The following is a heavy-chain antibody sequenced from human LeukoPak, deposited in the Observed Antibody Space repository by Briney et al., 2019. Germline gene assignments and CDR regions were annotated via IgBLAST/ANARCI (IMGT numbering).Heavy chain of an antibody. Sequence: PSQTLSLTCTVSGGSISSGGYYWSWIRQHPGKGLEWIGYIYYSGSTYYNPSLKSRVTISVDTSKNQFSLKLSSVTAADTAVYYCAREKAAGSQYYYYYYGMGVWGQGTTVTVSS. J-gene: IGHJ6*02. V-gene: IGHV4-31*03. CDR3: AREKAAGSQYYYYYYGMGV. CDR2: IYYSGST. D-gene: IGHD6-13*01. CDR1: GGSISSGGYY.